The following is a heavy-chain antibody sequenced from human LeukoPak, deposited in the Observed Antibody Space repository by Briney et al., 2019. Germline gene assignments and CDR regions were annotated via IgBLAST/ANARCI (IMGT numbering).Heavy chain of an antibody. CDR3: ARGSDGDLDY. V-gene: IGHV4-61*02. CDR1: GGSISSGSYY. D-gene: IGHD4-17*01. J-gene: IGHJ4*02. CDR2: IYTSGST. Sequence: PSETLSLTCTVSGGSISSGSYYWSWIRQPAGKGLEWIGRIYTSGSTNYNPSLKSRVTISVDTSKNQFSLKLSSVTAADTAVYYCARGSDGDLDYWGQGTLVTVSS.